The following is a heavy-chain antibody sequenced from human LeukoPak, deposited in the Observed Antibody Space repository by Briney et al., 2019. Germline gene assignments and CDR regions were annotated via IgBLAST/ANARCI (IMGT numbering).Heavy chain of an antibody. J-gene: IGHJ4*02. CDR3: ARIKSQGVVVPLLRSTYYLDY. Sequence: PGGSLRLSCAASGFAFKNAWMSWVRQAPGKGLEWVANIKQDGSEKDYVDSVKGRFTISRDTAKNSLYLQMNSLRAEDTAVYYCARIKSQGVVVPLLRSTYYLDYWGQGTLVTVSS. CDR1: GFAFKNAW. CDR2: IKQDGSEK. D-gene: IGHD2-21*01. V-gene: IGHV3-7*01.